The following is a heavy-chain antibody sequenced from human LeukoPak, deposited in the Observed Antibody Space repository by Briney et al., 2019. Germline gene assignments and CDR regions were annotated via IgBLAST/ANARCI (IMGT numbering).Heavy chain of an antibody. Sequence: SETLSLICTVSGGSISSYYWSWIRQPPGKGLEWIGYIYYSGSTNYNPSLKSRVTISVDTSKNQLSLKLSSVTGADTAVYYCARDRAEVDYYGMDVWGQGTTVTVSS. CDR2: IYYSGST. CDR3: ARDRAEVDYYGMDV. CDR1: GGSISSYY. V-gene: IGHV4-59*01. J-gene: IGHJ6*02. D-gene: IGHD1-26*01.